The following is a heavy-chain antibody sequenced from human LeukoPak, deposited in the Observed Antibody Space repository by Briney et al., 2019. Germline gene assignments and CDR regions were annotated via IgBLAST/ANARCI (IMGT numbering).Heavy chain of an antibody. D-gene: IGHD5-18*01. CDR3: ARHVTDTAKVDLDYYFDY. CDR1: GGSISSYY. Sequence: SETLSLTCTVSGGSISSYYWSWIRQPPGKGLEWIGYIYGRGNTNYNPSLKSRVTISMDTSKNQFSLKLTSVTAADTAVYYCARHVTDTAKVDLDYYFDYWGQGALVTVSS. CDR2: IYGRGNT. J-gene: IGHJ4*02. V-gene: IGHV4-59*08.